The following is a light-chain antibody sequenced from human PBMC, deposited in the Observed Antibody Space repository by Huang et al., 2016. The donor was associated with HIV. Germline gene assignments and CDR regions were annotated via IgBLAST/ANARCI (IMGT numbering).Light chain of an antibody. V-gene: IGKV6D-21*02. Sequence: IVLTQSPDFQSVTPKDKVTITCRASQIIGISLHLYHQKPDQSPKLLIKYAAQSISCVPSRFSCSGSWTDFTLTINSLEAEDAAAYYCHQSKSLPYTFGQGTKLEIK. CDR3: HQSKSLPYT. CDR2: YAA. J-gene: IGKJ2*01. CDR1: QIIGIS.